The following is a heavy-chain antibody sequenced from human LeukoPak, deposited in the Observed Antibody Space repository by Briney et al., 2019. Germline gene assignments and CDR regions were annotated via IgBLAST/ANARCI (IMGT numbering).Heavy chain of an antibody. Sequence: GGSLRLSCAASGFTFDDYTMHWVRQAPGKGLEWVSLISWDGGSTYYADSVKGRFTISRDNAKNSLYLQMNSLRAEDTALYYCVRAVVVDAFDIWGQGTMVTVSS. CDR3: VRAVVVDAFDI. CDR2: ISWDGGST. J-gene: IGHJ3*02. D-gene: IGHD2-15*01. CDR1: GFTFDDYT. V-gene: IGHV3-43*01.